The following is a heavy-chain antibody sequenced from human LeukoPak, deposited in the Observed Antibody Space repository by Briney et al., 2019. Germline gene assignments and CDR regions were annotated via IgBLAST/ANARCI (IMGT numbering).Heavy chain of an antibody. V-gene: IGHV1-3*01. CDR2: INAGNGNT. Sequence: ASVKVSCKASGYTFTSYAMHWVRQAPGQRLEWMGWINAGNGNTKYSQKFQGRVTITRDTSASTAYMELSSLRSEDTAVYYCARGSPYYYDSSGYYYGDYWGQGTLATVSS. CDR1: GYTFTSYA. D-gene: IGHD3-22*01. CDR3: ARGSPYYYDSSGYYYGDY. J-gene: IGHJ4*02.